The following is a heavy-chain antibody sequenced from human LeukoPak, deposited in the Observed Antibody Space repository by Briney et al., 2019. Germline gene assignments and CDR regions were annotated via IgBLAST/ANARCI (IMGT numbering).Heavy chain of an antibody. D-gene: IGHD5-18*01. CDR2: INSDGSDT. V-gene: IGHV3-74*01. Sequence: PGGSLRLSCAASGFTFSSYWMHWLRQAPGKGLVWVSRINSDGSDTNSADSVKGRFTISRDNAKNTVYLQMNSLRAEDTAVYYCVRGLGSGYSYAYGVYWGQGTLVTVSS. CDR1: GFTFSSYW. J-gene: IGHJ4*02. CDR3: VRGLGSGYSYAYGVY.